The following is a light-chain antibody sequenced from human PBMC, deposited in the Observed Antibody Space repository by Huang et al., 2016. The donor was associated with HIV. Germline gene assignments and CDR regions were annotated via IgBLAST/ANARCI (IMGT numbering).Light chain of an antibody. Sequence: IILTQSPATLAVSPGEGATLSSRASQSIGTNFARYQKGPGQAPRLLVYGASTRATGVPVRFSGSGSGTQVDLTLSSLQSEEFAAYYCQHYGNWPPLTFGGGTKVDI. CDR2: GAS. CDR1: QSIGTN. CDR3: QHYGNWPPLT. J-gene: IGKJ4*01. V-gene: IGKV3-15*01.